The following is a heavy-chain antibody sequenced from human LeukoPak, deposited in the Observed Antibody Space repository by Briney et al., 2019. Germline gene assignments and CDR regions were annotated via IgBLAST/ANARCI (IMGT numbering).Heavy chain of an antibody. D-gene: IGHD6-19*01. J-gene: IGHJ5*02. CDR1: GASISSYY. CDR3: ARDNTDPSGWVNWFDP. Sequence: SETLSLTCTVSGASISSYYWSWIRQPPGKGLEWIGYVYYSGSTNYNPSLKSRVTISVDTSKNQFSLKLSSVTAADTAVYYCARDNTDPSGWVNWFDPWGQGTLVTVSS. CDR2: VYYSGST. V-gene: IGHV4-59*01.